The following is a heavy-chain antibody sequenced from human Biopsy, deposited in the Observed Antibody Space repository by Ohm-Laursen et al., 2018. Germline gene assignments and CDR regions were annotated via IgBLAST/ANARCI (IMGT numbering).Heavy chain of an antibody. CDR3: ARDRDRRGWFDP. J-gene: IGHJ5*02. D-gene: IGHD1-14*01. CDR1: GGSLSSYS. V-gene: IGHV4-4*07. Sequence: PGTLSLTWTVSGGSLSSYSWSWIRQPAGKGLEWIGQIYTSGITNYNPSLKSRVTMSVDTSKNKFSLRVSSVTAADTAVYYCARDRDRRGWFDPWGQGTLVTVPS. CDR2: IYTSGIT.